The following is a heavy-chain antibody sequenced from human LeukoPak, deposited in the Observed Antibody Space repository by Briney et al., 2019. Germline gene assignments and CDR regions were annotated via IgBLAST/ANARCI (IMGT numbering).Heavy chain of an antibody. J-gene: IGHJ4*02. CDR1: GGSFTGHY. CDR3: AREGRWGMKYYFDF. Sequence: PSETLSLTCNVSGGSFTGHYWSWVRQSPEKGLEWIGQIYHTGSTHYNPSLRSRFAISVHTSKNKFFLNVKSVTAADTAVYYCAREGRWGMKYYFDFWGQGTLVIVSS. V-gene: IGHV4-59*11. CDR2: IYHTGST. D-gene: IGHD4-23*01.